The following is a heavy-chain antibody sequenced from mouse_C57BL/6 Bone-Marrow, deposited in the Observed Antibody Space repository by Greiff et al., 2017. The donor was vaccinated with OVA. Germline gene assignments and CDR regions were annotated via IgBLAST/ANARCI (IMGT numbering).Heavy chain of an antibody. CDR2: IYPRSGNT. V-gene: IGHV1-81*01. D-gene: IGHD1-1*01. J-gene: IGHJ2*01. CDR1: GYTFTSYG. CDR3: ARSRGSSYFDY. Sequence: VKLQQSGAELARPGASVKLSCKASGYTFTSYGISWVKQRTGQGLEWIGEIYPRSGNTYYNEKFKGKATLTADKSSSTAYMELRSLTSEDSAVYFCARSRGSSYFDYWGQGTTLTVSS.